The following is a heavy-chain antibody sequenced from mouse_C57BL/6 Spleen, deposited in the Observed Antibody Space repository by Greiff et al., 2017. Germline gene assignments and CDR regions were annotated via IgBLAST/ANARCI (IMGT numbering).Heavy chain of an antibody. CDR1: GYAFSSSW. D-gene: IGHD1-1*01. CDR2: IYPGDGDT. CDR3: ARSGIYYGSSYGWYAMDY. J-gene: IGHJ4*01. V-gene: IGHV1-82*01. Sequence: QVQLKQSGPELVKPGASVKISCKASGYAFSSSWMNWVKQRPGKGLEWIGRIYPGDGDTNYNGKFKGKATLTADKSSSTAYMQLSSLTSEDSAVYFCARSGIYYGSSYGWYAMDYWGQGTSVTVSS.